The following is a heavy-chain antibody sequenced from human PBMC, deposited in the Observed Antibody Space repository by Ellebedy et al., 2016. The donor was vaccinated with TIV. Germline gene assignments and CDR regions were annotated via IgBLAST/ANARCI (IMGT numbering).Heavy chain of an antibody. CDR1: GGTFSSYA. V-gene: IGHV1-69*13. D-gene: IGHD4-17*01. J-gene: IGHJ6*02. Sequence: ASVKVSCKASGGTFSSYAISWVRQAPGQGLEWMGGIIPIFGTANYAQKFQGRVTITADESTSTAYMELSSLRSEDTAVYYCARVPVHDYGDYGLGDLHYYYYGMDVWGQGTTVTVSS. CDR2: IIPIFGTA. CDR3: ARVPVHDYGDYGLGDLHYYYYGMDV.